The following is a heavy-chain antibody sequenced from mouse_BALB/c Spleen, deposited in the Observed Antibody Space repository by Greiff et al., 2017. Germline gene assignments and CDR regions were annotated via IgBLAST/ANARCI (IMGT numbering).Heavy chain of an antibody. CDR1: GFSLTGYG. D-gene: IGHD2-3*01. CDR3: ARGDGYYGTCFDY. J-gene: IGHJ2*01. CDR2: IWGDGST. V-gene: IGHV2-6-7*01. Sequence: VKLVESGPGLVAPSQSLSITCTVSGFSLTGYGVNWVRQPPGKGLEWLGVIWGDGSTDYNSALKSRLSISKDNSKSQVFLKMNSLQTDDTARYYCARGDGYYGTCFDYWGQGTTLTVSS.